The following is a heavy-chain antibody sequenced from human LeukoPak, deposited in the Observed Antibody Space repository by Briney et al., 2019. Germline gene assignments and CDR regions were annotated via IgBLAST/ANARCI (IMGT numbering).Heavy chain of an antibody. V-gene: IGHV3-48*03. Sequence: GGSLRLSCAASGFLFSSYETNWVRQAPGKGLEWVSYISNSGGTIYYADSVKGRFTISRDNAKNSLYLQINSLRAEDTAVYYCARDSFYGGTQDYWGQGTLVTVSS. CDR2: ISNSGGTI. D-gene: IGHD4-23*01. CDR1: GFLFSSYE. CDR3: ARDSFYGGTQDY. J-gene: IGHJ4*02.